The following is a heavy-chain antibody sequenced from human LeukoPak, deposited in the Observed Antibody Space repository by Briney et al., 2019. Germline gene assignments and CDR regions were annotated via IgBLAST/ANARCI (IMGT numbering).Heavy chain of an antibody. Sequence: GGSLRLSCAASGFTFSSYAMHWVRQAPGKGLEWVAVISYDGSKEYYADSAKGRFTISRDNSKNTLYLQMNSLRAEDTAVYYCARDPTYYGVNSFDFWGQGTLVTVSS. D-gene: IGHD4-17*01. CDR2: ISYDGSKE. J-gene: IGHJ4*02. CDR3: ARDPTYYGVNSFDF. CDR1: GFTFSSYA. V-gene: IGHV3-30-3*01.